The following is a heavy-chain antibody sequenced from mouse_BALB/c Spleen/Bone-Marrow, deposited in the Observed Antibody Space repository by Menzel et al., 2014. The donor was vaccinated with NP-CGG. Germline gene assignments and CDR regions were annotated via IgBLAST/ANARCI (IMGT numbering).Heavy chain of an antibody. CDR3: ARAGRGRYFDV. Sequence: EVKLQESGAELVKPGASVKLPCTASGFNIKDTYMHWVKQRPEQGLEWIGRIDPANGNTKYDPKFQGKAAITADTSSNTAYLQLSSLTSEDTAVYYCARAGRGRYFDVWGAGTTVTVSS. V-gene: IGHV14-3*02. CDR2: IDPANGNT. CDR1: GFNIKDTY. D-gene: IGHD4-1*01. J-gene: IGHJ1*01.